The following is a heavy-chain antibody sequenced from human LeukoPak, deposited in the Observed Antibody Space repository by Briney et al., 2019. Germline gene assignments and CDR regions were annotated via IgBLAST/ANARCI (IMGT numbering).Heavy chain of an antibody. V-gene: IGHV3-21*01. CDR3: ARDFRDEGYSYVDGMDV. CDR1: GFTITNYR. Sequence: GGSLRLSCAASGFTITNYRMNWVRQAPGKGLECVSSISSSSSYISYADSVKGRFTISRDNAKNSLFLQMDSLRAEDTAVYYCARDFRDEGYSYVDGMDVWGQGTTVTVSS. CDR2: ISSSSSYI. D-gene: IGHD5-18*01. J-gene: IGHJ6*02.